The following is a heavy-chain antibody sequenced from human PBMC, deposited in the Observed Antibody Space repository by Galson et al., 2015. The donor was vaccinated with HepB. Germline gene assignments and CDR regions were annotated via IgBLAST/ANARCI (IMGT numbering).Heavy chain of an antibody. CDR2: INHSGST. Sequence: SETLSLTCAVYGGSFSGYYWNWIRQPPGKGLEWIGEINHSGSTNYNPSLKSRVTISVDTSKNQFSLKLSSVTAADTAVYYCARGPVYYYGPGYYYGMDVWGQGTTVTVSS. J-gene: IGHJ6*02. D-gene: IGHD3-10*01. CDR3: ARGPVYYYGPGYYYGMDV. V-gene: IGHV4-34*01. CDR1: GGSFSGYY.